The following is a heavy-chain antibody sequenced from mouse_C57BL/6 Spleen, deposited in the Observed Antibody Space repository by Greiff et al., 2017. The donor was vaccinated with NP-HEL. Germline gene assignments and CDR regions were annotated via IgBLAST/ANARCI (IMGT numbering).Heavy chain of an antibody. D-gene: IGHD1-1*01. Sequence: DVKLVESGGDLVKPGGSLKLSCAASGFTFSSYGMSWVRQTPDKRLEWVATISSGGSYTYYPDSVKGRFTISRDNAKNTLYLQMSSLKSEDTAMYYCARFLYGSSGWYFDVWGTGTTVTVSS. CDR2: ISSGGSYT. V-gene: IGHV5-6*02. CDR3: ARFLYGSSGWYFDV. J-gene: IGHJ1*03. CDR1: GFTFSSYG.